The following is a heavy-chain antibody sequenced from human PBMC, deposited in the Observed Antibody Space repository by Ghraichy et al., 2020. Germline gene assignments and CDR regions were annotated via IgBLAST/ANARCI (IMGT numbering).Heavy chain of an antibody. CDR3: ARQPLGYCNDTTCYRFRGWFDP. J-gene: IGHJ5*02. CDR1: GSSFSTSW. D-gene: IGHD2-15*01. Sequence: GESLNISCQDPGSSFSTSWIAWVRQMPGKGLEWMGMIYAGDSDTRYSPSFQGQVTISADKSSSTAYLHWRSLKVSDTAMYYCARQPLGYCNDTTCYRFRGWFDPWGQGTLVTVSS. CDR2: IYAGDSDT. V-gene: IGHV5-51*01.